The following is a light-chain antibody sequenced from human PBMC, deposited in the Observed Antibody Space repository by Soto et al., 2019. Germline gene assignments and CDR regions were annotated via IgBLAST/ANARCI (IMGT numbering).Light chain of an antibody. CDR1: NSDVGRYNY. V-gene: IGLV2-14*01. CDR3: SSYTRSSTLV. Sequence: QSVLTQPASVSGSPGQSITISCTGTNSDVGRYNYVSWYQQHPGKAPKLMIYEVSNRPSGVSNRFSGSKSGNTASLTISGIQAEDEADYYCSSYTRSSTLVFGGGTKVTVL. CDR2: EVS. J-gene: IGLJ2*01.